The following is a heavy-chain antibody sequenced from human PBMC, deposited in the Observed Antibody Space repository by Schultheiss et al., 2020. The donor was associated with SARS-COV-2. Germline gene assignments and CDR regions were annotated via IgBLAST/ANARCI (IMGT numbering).Heavy chain of an antibody. D-gene: IGHD1-1*01. J-gene: IGHJ6*03. Sequence: GESLKISCAASGFTFSSYGMHWVRQAPGKGLEWVAVIWYDGSNKYYADSVKGRFTISRDNSKNTLYLQMNSLRAEDTAVYYCARDTTYYYYMDVWGKGTTVTDSS. CDR3: ARDTTYYYYMDV. CDR1: GFTFSSYG. V-gene: IGHV3-33*01. CDR2: IWYDGSNK.